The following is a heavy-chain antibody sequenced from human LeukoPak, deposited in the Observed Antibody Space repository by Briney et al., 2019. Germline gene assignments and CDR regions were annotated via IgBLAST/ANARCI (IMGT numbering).Heavy chain of an antibody. D-gene: IGHD3-10*01. Sequence: ASVKVSCKASGYSFTRYFIHWVRQAPGQGLEWMGIIIPSDGSTSYAQRFQGRVTMTRDTSTSTVYMELSSLRSEDTAVYYCARGKVVTMVRGVIITYFDYWGQGTLVTVSS. CDR1: GYSFTRYF. J-gene: IGHJ4*02. CDR3: ARGKVVTMVRGVIITYFDY. V-gene: IGHV1-46*01. CDR2: IIPSDGST.